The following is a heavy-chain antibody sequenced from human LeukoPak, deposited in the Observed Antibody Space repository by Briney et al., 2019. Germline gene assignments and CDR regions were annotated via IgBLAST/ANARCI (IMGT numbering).Heavy chain of an antibody. Sequence: ASVKVSCKASGYTFTGYYMHWVRQAPGQGLEWMGWINPNSGGTNYAQKFQGWVTMARDTSISTAYMELSRLRSDDTAVYYCARRYSDYDFWSGYPDPWGQGTLVTVSS. D-gene: IGHD3-3*01. CDR3: ARRYSDYDFWSGYPDP. CDR1: GYTFTGYY. J-gene: IGHJ5*02. V-gene: IGHV1-2*04. CDR2: INPNSGGT.